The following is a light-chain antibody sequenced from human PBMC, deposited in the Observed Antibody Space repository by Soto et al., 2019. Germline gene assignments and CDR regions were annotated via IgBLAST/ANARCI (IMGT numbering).Light chain of an antibody. CDR1: QSVRNSL. CDR2: DAS. CDR3: HQYDSIVQT. V-gene: IGKV3-20*01. J-gene: IGKJ1*01. Sequence: EIVFTQSPGTLSFSPGERAXXSXXXSQSVRNSLLAWYQQKPGQPPRLLIYDASTRATATPERFSGSGSGTDFTLTISRLEPEDFAVYYCHQYDSIVQTFGQGTKVDIK.